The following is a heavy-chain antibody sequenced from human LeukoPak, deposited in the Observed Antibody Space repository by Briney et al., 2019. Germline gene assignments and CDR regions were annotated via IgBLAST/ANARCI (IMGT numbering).Heavy chain of an antibody. J-gene: IGHJ4*02. CDR2: INHTGNT. CDR3: ARGPRDSSSWYLNY. D-gene: IGHD6-13*01. V-gene: IGHV4-34*01. CDR1: GASFSGYY. Sequence: SETLSLTCAVYGASFSGYYWSWIRQPPGEGLEWIGEINHTGNTNYNPSLKSRVTISVDTSKNQFSLKLSSVTAADTAVYYCARGPRDSSSWYLNYWGQGTLVAVSS.